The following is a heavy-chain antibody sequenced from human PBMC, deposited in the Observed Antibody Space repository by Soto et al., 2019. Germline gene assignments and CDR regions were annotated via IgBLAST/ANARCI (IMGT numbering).Heavy chain of an antibody. D-gene: IGHD3-22*01. CDR1: GFTFNNYA. Sequence: GGSLRLSCAASGFTFNNYAMYWVRQPPGKGLMWVSAISGGRGDTYYADSVNGRFTISRDNSKNTVYLQMNSLRADDTAVYYCAKGSSGHYDSFDYWGQGTLVTVSS. CDR3: AKGSSGHYDSFDY. J-gene: IGHJ4*02. V-gene: IGHV3-23*01. CDR2: ISGGRGDT.